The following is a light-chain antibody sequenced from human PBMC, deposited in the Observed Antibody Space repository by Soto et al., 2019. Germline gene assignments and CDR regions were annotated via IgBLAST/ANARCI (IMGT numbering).Light chain of an antibody. CDR1: QSIGSW. J-gene: IGKJ1*01. V-gene: IGKV1-5*01. Sequence: DIQMTQSPSTLSASVGDRVTITCRASQSIGSWLAWYQQKPGKAPKVLIYDASSLESGVPSRFSGSGSGTEFTLTISSLQPDDFATYYCQQHNSYWTFGQGTKVEIK. CDR2: DAS. CDR3: QQHNSYWT.